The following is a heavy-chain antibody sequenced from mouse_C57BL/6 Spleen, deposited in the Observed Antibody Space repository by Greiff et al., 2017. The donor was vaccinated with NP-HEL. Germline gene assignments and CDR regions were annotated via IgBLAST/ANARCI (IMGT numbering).Heavy chain of an antibody. CDR3: ARDRDRNYFDY. J-gene: IGHJ2*01. Sequence: EVHLVESGGGLVKPGGSLKLSCAASGFTFSSYAMSWVRQTPEKRLEWVATISDGGSYTYYPDNVKGRFTISRDNAKNNLYLHMSHLKSEDTAMYYCARDRDRNYFDYWGQGTTLTVSS. CDR2: ISDGGSYT. V-gene: IGHV5-4*01. CDR1: GFTFSSYA. D-gene: IGHD2-14*01.